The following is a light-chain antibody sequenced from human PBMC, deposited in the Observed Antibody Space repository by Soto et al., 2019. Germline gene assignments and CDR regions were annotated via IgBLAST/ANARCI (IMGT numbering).Light chain of an antibody. J-gene: IGKJ5*01. V-gene: IGKV1-39*01. CDR2: AAS. Sequence: DIQMTQSPSSLSASVGDRVTITCRASQSISSYLNWYQQKPGKAPKLLISAASSLQSGVPSRFSGSGSATDFTLTISSLQHEDFATYYCQQSYSTPITFGQGTRLEIK. CDR1: QSISSY. CDR3: QQSYSTPIT.